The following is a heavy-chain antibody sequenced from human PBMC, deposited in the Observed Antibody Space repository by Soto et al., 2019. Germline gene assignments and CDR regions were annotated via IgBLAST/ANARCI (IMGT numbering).Heavy chain of an antibody. V-gene: IGHV3-66*01. D-gene: IGHD3-10*02. Sequence: EVQLVESGGGLVQPGGSLRLSCAASGFTVSSNFMSWVRQAPGKGLEWVSVIYSGGSTYYADSVKGRFTISRDNSRNTLYLQMNTLRDEDTAVYYCARSTMIGLLSHWGQGTLVTASS. CDR3: ARSTMIGLLSH. CDR2: IYSGGST. CDR1: GFTVSSNF. J-gene: IGHJ4*02.